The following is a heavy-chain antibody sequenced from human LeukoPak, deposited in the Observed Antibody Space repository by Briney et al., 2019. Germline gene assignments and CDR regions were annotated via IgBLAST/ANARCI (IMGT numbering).Heavy chain of an antibody. CDR2: IYHSGST. Sequence: SETLSLTCTVSGGSISSGGYYWSWIRQPPGKGLEWIGYIYHSGSTYYNPSLKSRVTISVDRSKNQFSLKLSSVTAADTAVYYCARDGDSSSWYNGPNWFDPWGQGTLVTVSS. CDR3: ARDGDSSSWYNGPNWFDP. D-gene: IGHD6-13*01. J-gene: IGHJ5*02. CDR1: GGSISSGGYY. V-gene: IGHV4-30-2*01.